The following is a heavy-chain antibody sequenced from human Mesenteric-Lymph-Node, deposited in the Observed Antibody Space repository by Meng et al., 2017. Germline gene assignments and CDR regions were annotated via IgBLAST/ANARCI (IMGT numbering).Heavy chain of an antibody. D-gene: IGHD3-10*01. CDR3: ARVIYGSGSYYSDY. CDR2: INTNTGNP. CDR1: GYTFTTYA. Sequence: QLRLVQSGSGLKKPGASVKVSCKASGYTFTTYAMNWVRQAPGQGLEWVGWINTNTGNPTYAQDFTGRFVFSLDTSVSTAYLQISSLKAEDTAVYYCARVIYGSGSYYSDYWGQGTLVTVSS. J-gene: IGHJ4*02. V-gene: IGHV7-4-1*02.